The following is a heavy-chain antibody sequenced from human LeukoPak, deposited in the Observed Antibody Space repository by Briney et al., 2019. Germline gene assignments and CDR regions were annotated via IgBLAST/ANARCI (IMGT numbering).Heavy chain of an antibody. Sequence: PSETLSLTCAVYGGSFSGYYWSWIRQPPRKGLEWIGEINHSGSTNYNPSLKSRVTISVDTSKNQFSLKLSSATAADTAVYYCARIQEKEQIAAAVDYWGQGTLVTVSS. D-gene: IGHD6-13*01. CDR2: INHSGST. J-gene: IGHJ4*02. V-gene: IGHV4-34*01. CDR3: ARIQEKEQIAAAVDY. CDR1: GGSFSGYY.